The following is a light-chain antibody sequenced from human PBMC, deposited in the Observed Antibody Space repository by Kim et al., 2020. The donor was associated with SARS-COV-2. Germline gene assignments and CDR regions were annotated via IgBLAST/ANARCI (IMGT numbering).Light chain of an antibody. CDR1: QGISSS. J-gene: IGKJ2*03. Sequence: DIQLTQSPSFLSASVGDRVTITCRASQGISSSLAWYQQKPGKAPKLLIYAASTLQRGGPSRFSGSGSGTEFTLAISSLQPGDFATEYGERRKRYRTSLGQGTKLEIK. V-gene: IGKV1-9*01. CDR3: ERRKRYRTS. CDR2: AAS.